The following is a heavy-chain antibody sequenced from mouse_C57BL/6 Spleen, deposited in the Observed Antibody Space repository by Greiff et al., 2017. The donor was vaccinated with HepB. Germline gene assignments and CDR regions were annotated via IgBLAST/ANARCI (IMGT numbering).Heavy chain of an antibody. J-gene: IGHJ2*01. CDR2: INPGSGGT. V-gene: IGHV1-54*01. CDR1: GYAFTNYL. D-gene: IGHD5-5*01. CDR3: ARGILPYFDY. Sequence: QVQLKQSGAELVRPGTSVKVSCKASGYAFTNYLIEWVKQRPGQGLEWIGVINPGSGGTNYNEKFKGKATLTADKSSSTAYMQLSSLTSEDSAVYFCARGILPYFDYWGQGTTLTVSS.